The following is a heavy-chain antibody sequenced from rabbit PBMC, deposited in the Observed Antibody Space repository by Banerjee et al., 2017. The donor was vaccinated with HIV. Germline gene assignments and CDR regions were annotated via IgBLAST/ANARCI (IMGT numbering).Heavy chain of an antibody. Sequence: QEQLVESGGGLVQPGGSLKLSCKASGFDFSSYGVSWVRQAPGKGLEWIGYIDPVFGSTYYASWVNGRFTISSHNAQNTLYLQLNSLTAADTATYFCAKYAGDSYYSLWGPGTLVTVS. J-gene: IGHJ4*01. CDR2: IDPVFGST. CDR3: AKYAGDSYYSL. D-gene: IGHD8-1*01. V-gene: IGHV1S47*01. CDR1: GFDFSSYG.